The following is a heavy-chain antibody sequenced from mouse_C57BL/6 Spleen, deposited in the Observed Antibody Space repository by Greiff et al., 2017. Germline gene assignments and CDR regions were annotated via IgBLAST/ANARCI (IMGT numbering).Heavy chain of an antibody. V-gene: IGHV1-59*01. CDR2: IDPSDSYT. CDR1: GYTFTSYW. J-gene: IGHJ2*01. D-gene: IGHD4-1*01. CDR3: ARGGTGTGVYFDY. Sequence: QVQLQQPGAELVRPGTSVKLSCKASGYTFTSYWLHWVKQRPGQGLEWIGVIDPSDSYTNYNQKFKGKATLTVDTSSRTAYMQLSSLTSEDSAVYYCARGGTGTGVYFDYWGQGTTRTVSS.